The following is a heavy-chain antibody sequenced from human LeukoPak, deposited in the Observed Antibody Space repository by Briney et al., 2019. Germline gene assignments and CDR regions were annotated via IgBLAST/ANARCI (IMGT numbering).Heavy chain of an antibody. CDR1: GGSISSYY. CDR2: IYYSGST. D-gene: IGHD2-2*01. V-gene: IGHV4-59*01. CDR3: ARVLVRRSRHDAFDI. J-gene: IGHJ3*02. Sequence: SETLSLTCTVSGGSISSYYWSWIRQPPGKGLEWIGYIYYSGSTNYNPSLKSRFTISVDTSKNQFSLQLSSVTAADTAVYYCARVLVRRSRHDAFDIWGQGTMVTVSS.